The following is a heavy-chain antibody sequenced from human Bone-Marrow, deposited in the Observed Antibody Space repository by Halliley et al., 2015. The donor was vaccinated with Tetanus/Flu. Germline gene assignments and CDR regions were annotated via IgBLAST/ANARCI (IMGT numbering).Heavy chain of an antibody. CDR2: IRSKVDNYAT. J-gene: IGHJ4*02. CDR3: LTLTENGDY. V-gene: IGHV3-73*01. D-gene: IGHD3-16*01. Sequence: GWVGRIRSKVDNYATAYAASVKGRFTVSRDDSKKTAYLQMNSLKTEDTAVYQCLTLTENGDYWGQGTLVTVSS.